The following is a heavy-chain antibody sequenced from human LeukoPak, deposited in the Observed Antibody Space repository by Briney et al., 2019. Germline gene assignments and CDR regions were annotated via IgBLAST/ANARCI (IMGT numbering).Heavy chain of an antibody. V-gene: IGHV1-2*06. CDR3: ARWSSYYDSSGYSY. Sequence: ASVKVSCKASGYTFTSYYMHWVRQAPGQGLEWMGRINPNSGGTNYAQKFQGRVTMTRDTSISTAYMELSRLRSDDTAVYYCARWSSYYDSSGYSYWGQGTLVTVSS. CDR1: GYTFTSYY. CDR2: INPNSGGT. J-gene: IGHJ4*02. D-gene: IGHD3-22*01.